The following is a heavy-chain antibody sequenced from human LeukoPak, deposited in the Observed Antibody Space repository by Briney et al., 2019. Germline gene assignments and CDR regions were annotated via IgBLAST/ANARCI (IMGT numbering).Heavy chain of an antibody. D-gene: IGHD6-13*01. CDR1: GFTFSSYE. CDR3: ARGLYSSSWYGYGNWFDP. V-gene: IGHV4-34*01. J-gene: IGHJ5*02. Sequence: GSLRLSCAASGFTFSSYEMNWVRQPPGKGLEWIGEINHSGSTNYNPSLKSRVTISVDTSKNQFSLKLSSVTAADTAVYYCARGLYSSSWYGYGNWFDPWGQGTLVTVSS. CDR2: INHSGST.